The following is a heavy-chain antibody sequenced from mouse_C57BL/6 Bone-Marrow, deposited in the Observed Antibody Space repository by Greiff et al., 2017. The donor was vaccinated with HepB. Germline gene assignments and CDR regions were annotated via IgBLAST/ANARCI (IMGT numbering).Heavy chain of an antibody. CDR1: GYTFTSYW. V-gene: IGHV1-72*01. Sequence: VQLQQPGAELVKPGASVKLSCKASGYTFTSYWMHWVKQRPGRGLEWIGRIDPNSGGTKYNEKFKSQATLTVDKPSSTADMQLSSLTSEDSAVYYCALAPYFDYWGQGTTLTVSS. CDR2: IDPNSGGT. CDR3: ALAPYFDY. J-gene: IGHJ2*01.